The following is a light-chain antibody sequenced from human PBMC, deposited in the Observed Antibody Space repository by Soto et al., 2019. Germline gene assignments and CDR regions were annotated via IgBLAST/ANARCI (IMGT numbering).Light chain of an antibody. CDR1: SSDVGGYNY. V-gene: IGLV2-8*01. CDR3: QSYDSSLSGWV. CDR2: EVS. Sequence: QSALTQPPSASGSPGQSVTISCTGTSSDVGGYNYVSWYQQHPGKAPKLMIYEVSRRPTGVPDRFSGSKSGKTASLTVSGLQAEDEADYYCQSYDSSLSGWVFGGGTKLTVL. J-gene: IGLJ3*02.